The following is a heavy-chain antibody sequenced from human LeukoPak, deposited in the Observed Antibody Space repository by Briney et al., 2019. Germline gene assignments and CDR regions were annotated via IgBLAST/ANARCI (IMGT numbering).Heavy chain of an antibody. D-gene: IGHD3-10*01. CDR2: INHSGST. V-gene: IGHV4-34*01. J-gene: IGHJ5*02. Sequence: PSETLSLTCAVYGGSFSGYYWSWIRQPPGKGLEWIGEINHSGSTNYNPSLKSRVTISVDTSKNQFSLKLSSVTAADTAVYYCARAVYYYGSRSFSKGGNNWFDPWGQGTLVTVSS. CDR3: ARAVYYYGSRSFSKGGNNWFDP. CDR1: GGSFSGYY.